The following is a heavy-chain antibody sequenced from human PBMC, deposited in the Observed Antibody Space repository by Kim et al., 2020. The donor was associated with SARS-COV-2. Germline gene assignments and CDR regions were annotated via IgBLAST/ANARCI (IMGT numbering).Heavy chain of an antibody. CDR2: YYYRGST. CDR1: GGSISSYY. Sequence: SETLSLTCTVSGGSISSYYWSWIRHPPGKGREWFGFYYYRGSTNYNPPLKSRVTIAVDTSKTQFSLKLSSVTVADTAVYYCASGGDSSGYLSYWGQGTLVTVSS. J-gene: IGHJ4*02. D-gene: IGHD3-22*01. V-gene: IGHV4-59*13. CDR3: ASGGDSSGYLSY.